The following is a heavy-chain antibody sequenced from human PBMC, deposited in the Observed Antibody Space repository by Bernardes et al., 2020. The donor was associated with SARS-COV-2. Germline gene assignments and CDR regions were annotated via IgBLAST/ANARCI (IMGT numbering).Heavy chain of an antibody. CDR2: IYFSGAT. CDR1: GGSIRDGSYY. D-gene: IGHD2-21*02. CDR3: VGSSCGRDCYIGGLRSWDYGMDV. Sequence: SETLSLTCTVSGGSIRDGSYYWGWVRQPPGKGLEWIGSIYFSGATASNSSLKSRVIISIDTPKNQFSLRLTSVTAADTAVYYCVGSSCGRDCYIGGLRSWDYGMDVWGQGTTVTVSS. J-gene: IGHJ6*02. V-gene: IGHV4-39*01.